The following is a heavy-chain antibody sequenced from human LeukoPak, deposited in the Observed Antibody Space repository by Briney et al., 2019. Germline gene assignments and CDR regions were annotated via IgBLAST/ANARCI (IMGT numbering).Heavy chain of an antibody. J-gene: IGHJ4*02. CDR3: ARGRVKNTVWGSYRSGYYFDY. CDR1: GGSFSGYY. V-gene: IGHV4-34*01. Sequence: SETLSLTCAVYGGSFSGYYWSWIRQPPGKGLEWIGEINHSGSTNYNPSLKSRVTISVDTSKNQFSLKLSSVTAADTAVYYCARGRVKNTVWGSYRSGYYFDYWGQGTLVTVSS. D-gene: IGHD3-16*02. CDR2: INHSGST.